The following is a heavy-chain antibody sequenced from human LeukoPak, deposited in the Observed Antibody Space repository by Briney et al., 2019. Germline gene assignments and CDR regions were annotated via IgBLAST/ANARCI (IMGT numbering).Heavy chain of an antibody. CDR3: ARWDSGEWFHDAFDI. CDR1: GYSISSGYY. J-gene: IGHJ3*02. CDR2: IYHSGST. V-gene: IGHV4-38-2*01. D-gene: IGHD3-3*01. Sequence: SETLSLTCGVSGYSISSGYYWGWIRQPPGKGLEWVGSIYHSGSTYYNPSLKSRVTISVDTSKNQFSLKLRSVTAAGTALYYCARWDSGEWFHDAFDIWGQGTRATVS.